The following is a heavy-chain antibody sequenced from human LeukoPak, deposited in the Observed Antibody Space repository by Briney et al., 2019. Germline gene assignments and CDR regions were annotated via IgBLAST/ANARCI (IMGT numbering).Heavy chain of an antibody. CDR3: ARDFGGIAVAPPGFDP. V-gene: IGHV1-2*06. J-gene: IGHJ5*02. Sequence: ASVKVSCKASGYTFTGYYMHRVRQAPGQGLEWMGRINPNSGGTNYAQKFQGRVTMTRDTSISTAYMELSRLRSDDTAVYYCARDFGGIAVAPPGFDPWGQGTLVTVSS. CDR2: INPNSGGT. D-gene: IGHD6-19*01. CDR1: GYTFTGYY.